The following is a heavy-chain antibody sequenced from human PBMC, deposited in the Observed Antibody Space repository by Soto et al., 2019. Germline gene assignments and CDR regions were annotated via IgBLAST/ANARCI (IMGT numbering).Heavy chain of an antibody. Sequence: EVQLVESGGVLVKPGGSLRLSCTGSGFPFSAYNINWVRQAPGKGLEWVSSITVGSSHIYQPNSMKGRFTISRDDAKNSVYLQIDSLRDEDTALYYCSRSPEVGVRGAYWGQGTLVTVSS. CDR3: SRSPEVGVRGAY. V-gene: IGHV3-21*01. CDR2: ITVGSSHI. D-gene: IGHD3-16*01. J-gene: IGHJ4*02. CDR1: GFPFSAYN.